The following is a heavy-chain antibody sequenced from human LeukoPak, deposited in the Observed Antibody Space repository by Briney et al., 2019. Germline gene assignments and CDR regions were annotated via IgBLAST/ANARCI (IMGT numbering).Heavy chain of an antibody. V-gene: IGHV3-74*01. CDR1: GFTFSKYW. D-gene: IGHD6-19*01. Sequence: GGSLRLSCAASGFTFSKYWMLWVRQAPGKGLESVSRINPVGTVTTYADSVKGRFTVSRDNADNTMFLQMNSVRDEDTAVYYCATKQWLAPPPDSWGQGTPVTVSS. CDR2: INPVGTVT. CDR3: ATKQWLAPPPDS. J-gene: IGHJ4*02.